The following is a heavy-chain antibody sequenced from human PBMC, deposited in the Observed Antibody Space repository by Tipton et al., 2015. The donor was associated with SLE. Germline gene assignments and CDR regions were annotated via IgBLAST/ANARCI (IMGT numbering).Heavy chain of an antibody. CDR2: VYISGYT. Sequence: TLSLTCTVSDGSIKSGRYFWSWIRQPAGKGLEWIGRVYISGYTTYSPSLQGRVTMSVDTSKNQFSLKLSSVTAADTAVYYCARDRRSLGSCDIWGQGTMVTVSS. D-gene: IGHD3-10*01. V-gene: IGHV4-61*02. J-gene: IGHJ3*02. CDR1: DGSIKSGRYF. CDR3: ARDRRSLGSCDI.